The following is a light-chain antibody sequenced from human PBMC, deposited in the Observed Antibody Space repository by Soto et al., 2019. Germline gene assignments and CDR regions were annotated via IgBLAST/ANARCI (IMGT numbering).Light chain of an antibody. J-gene: IGKJ3*01. CDR1: QSVSSN. Sequence: EIVMTQSPATLSVSPGERATLSCRASQSVSSNLAWYQQKPGQAPRLLIYGASTRATGIPARFSGSGSGTEFTLTISSLQSVDFAVYYCQQYNNWPFTFGPGTKVDTK. V-gene: IGKV3-15*01. CDR3: QQYNNWPFT. CDR2: GAS.